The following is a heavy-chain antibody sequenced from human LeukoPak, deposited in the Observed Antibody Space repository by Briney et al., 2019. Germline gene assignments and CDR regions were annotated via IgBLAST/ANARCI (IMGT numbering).Heavy chain of an antibody. CDR1: GFTFSSYA. D-gene: IGHD1-26*01. CDR2: ISGSGGST. CDR3: AKDISGSKPYYFDY. V-gene: IGHV3-23*01. Sequence: GGSLRLSCAASGFTFSSYAMSWVRQAPGKGPGWVSAISGSGGSTYYADSVKGRFTISRDNSKNTLYLQMNSLRAEDTAVYYCAKDISGSKPYYFDYWGQGTLVTVSS. J-gene: IGHJ4*02.